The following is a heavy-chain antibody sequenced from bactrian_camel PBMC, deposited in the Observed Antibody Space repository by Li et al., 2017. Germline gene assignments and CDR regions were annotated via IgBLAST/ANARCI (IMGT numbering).Heavy chain of an antibody. CDR1: GYAYANYC. Sequence: QVQLVESGGGSVQVGGSLRLSCAASGYAYANYCMGWFRQAPGKEREKVAIIDTDGTTNYADSVKGRFTISQDNSKNTLYLQMNNLKSEDTAMYYCATRESESWLCGLFQSRFTNWGQGTQVTVS. CDR2: IDTDGTT. V-gene: IGHV3S55*01. D-gene: IGHD2*01. CDR3: ATRESESWLCGLFQSRFTN. J-gene: IGHJ4*01.